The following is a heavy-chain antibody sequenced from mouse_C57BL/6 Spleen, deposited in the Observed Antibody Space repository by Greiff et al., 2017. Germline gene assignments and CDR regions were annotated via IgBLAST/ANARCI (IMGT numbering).Heavy chain of an antibody. Sequence: EVKLMESGGGLVKPGGSLKLSCAASGFTFSSYAMSWVRQTPEKRLEWVATISDGGSYTYYPDNVKGRFTISRDNAKNNLYLQMSHLKSEDTAMYYCARGARLQDYWGQGTTLTVSS. CDR1: GFTFSSYA. CDR3: ARGARLQDY. CDR2: ISDGGSYT. J-gene: IGHJ2*01. D-gene: IGHD2-4*01. V-gene: IGHV5-4*03.